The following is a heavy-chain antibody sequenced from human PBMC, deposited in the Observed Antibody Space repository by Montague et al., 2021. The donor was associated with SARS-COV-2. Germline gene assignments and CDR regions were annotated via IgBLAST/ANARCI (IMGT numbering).Heavy chain of an antibody. CDR3: ARHYYDSSGYYSPWYFDL. CDR1: GGSISSSSYY. Sequence: SETLSLTCTVSGGSISSSSYYWGWIRQPPGKGLEWIGSIYYSGSTYYNPSLKSRVTISVDTSENQFSLKLSSVTAADTAVYYCARHYYDSSGYYSPWYFDLWGRGTPVTVST. V-gene: IGHV4-39*01. J-gene: IGHJ2*01. D-gene: IGHD3-22*01. CDR2: IYYSGST.